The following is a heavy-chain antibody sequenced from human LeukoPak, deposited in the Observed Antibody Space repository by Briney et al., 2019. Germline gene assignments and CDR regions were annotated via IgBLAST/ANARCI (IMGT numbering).Heavy chain of an antibody. D-gene: IGHD4-23*01. CDR3: ARDLSGGNSEDY. CDR2: ISSSSTI. Sequence: PGGSLRLSCAASGFTFSSYSMNWVRQAPGKGLEWVSYISSSSTIYYADSVKGRFTISRDNAKNSLYLQMNSLRAEDTAVYYCARDLSGGNSEDYWGQGTLVTVSS. J-gene: IGHJ4*02. CDR1: GFTFSSYS. V-gene: IGHV3-48*04.